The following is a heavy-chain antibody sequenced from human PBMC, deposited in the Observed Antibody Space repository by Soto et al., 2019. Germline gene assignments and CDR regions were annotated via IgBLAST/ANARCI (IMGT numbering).Heavy chain of an antibody. CDR1: VGSFSGYY. CDR3: ARGLGEQPPDY. Sequence: SETLSLTCAVYVGSFSGYYWSWIRQPPGKGLEWIGEINHSGSTNYNPSLKSRVTISVDTSKNQFSLKLSSVTAADTAVYYCARGLGEQPPDYWGQGTLVTVSS. V-gene: IGHV4-34*01. J-gene: IGHJ4*02. CDR2: INHSGST. D-gene: IGHD3-10*01.